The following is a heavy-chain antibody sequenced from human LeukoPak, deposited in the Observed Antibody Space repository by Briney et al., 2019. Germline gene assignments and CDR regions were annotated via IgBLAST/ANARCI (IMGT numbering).Heavy chain of an antibody. CDR2: INSDGSST. J-gene: IGHJ4*02. D-gene: IGHD2-15*01. CDR3: ATSTYCSGGSCYSRTFQY. Sequence: GGSLRLSCAASGFTFSSYWMYWVRQAPGKGLVWVSRINSDGSSTNYADSVKGRFTISRDNAKNTLYLQMNGLRAEDTAVYYCATSTYCSGGSCYSRTFQYWGQGTLVTVSS. CDR1: GFTFSSYW. V-gene: IGHV3-74*01.